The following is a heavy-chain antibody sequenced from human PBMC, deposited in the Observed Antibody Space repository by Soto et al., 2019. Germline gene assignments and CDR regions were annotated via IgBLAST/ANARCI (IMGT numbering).Heavy chain of an antibody. CDR2: IIPILGIA. CDR3: ARGYCSGGSCPVNWFDP. J-gene: IGHJ5*02. Sequence: ASVKVSCKASGGTFSSYTISWVRQAPGQGLEWMGRIIPILGIANYAQKFQGRVTITADKSTNTAYMELSSLRSEDTAVYYCARGYCSGGSCPVNWFDPWGQGTLVTVSS. CDR1: GGTFSSYT. V-gene: IGHV1-69*02. D-gene: IGHD2-15*01.